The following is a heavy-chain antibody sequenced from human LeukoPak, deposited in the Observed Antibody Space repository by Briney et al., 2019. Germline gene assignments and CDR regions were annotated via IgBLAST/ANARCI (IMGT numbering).Heavy chain of an antibody. CDR3: ARGIFTGGTYYGY. Sequence: GGSLRLSCAASGFTFSTYVMHWVRQAPGKGLEWVAVISYDGSSKNYGDSVKGRFTISRDNSKNTVYLQMNSLRVEDTALYYCARGIFTGGTYYGYWGQGTLVTVSS. CDR1: GFTFSTYV. CDR2: ISYDGSSK. D-gene: IGHD1-26*01. V-gene: IGHV3-30-3*01. J-gene: IGHJ4*02.